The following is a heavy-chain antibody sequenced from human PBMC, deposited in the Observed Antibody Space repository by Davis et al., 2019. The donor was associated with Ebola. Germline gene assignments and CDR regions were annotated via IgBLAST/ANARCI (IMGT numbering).Heavy chain of an antibody. CDR2: ISYDGSSK. Sequence: GESLKISCAASGFTFSDHNMNWVRQAPGKGLEWVAVISYDGSSKYYADSVKGRFTISRDNSKNTLYLQMNSLRAEDTAVYYCARRTPPDYWGQGTLVTVSS. CDR1: GFTFSDHN. D-gene: IGHD2-2*01. CDR3: ARRTPPDY. J-gene: IGHJ4*02. V-gene: IGHV3-30-3*01.